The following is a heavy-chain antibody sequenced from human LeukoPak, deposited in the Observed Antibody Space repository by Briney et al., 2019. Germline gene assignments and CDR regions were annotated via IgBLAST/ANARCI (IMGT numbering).Heavy chain of an antibody. CDR3: ARGTAGYHSSYFDY. D-gene: IGHD3-16*02. CDR1: GFTFCSPW. J-gene: IGHJ4*02. Sequence: GGSLRLSCAASGFTFCSPWMHWVRQAPGRGLVWVSRINSDGSATAYADSVKGRFTISRDNAENTLYLQMNSLRAEDTAVYYCARGTAGYHSSYFDYWGQGTLVTVSS. CDR2: INSDGSAT. V-gene: IGHV3-74*01.